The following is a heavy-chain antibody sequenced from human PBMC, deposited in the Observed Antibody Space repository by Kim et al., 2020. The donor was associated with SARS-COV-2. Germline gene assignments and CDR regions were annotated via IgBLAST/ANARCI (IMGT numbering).Heavy chain of an antibody. CDR2: INPNSGGK. CDR1: GYTFTGYY. V-gene: IGHV1-2*06. D-gene: IGHD3-10*01. Sequence: ASVKVSCKASGYTFTGYYMHWVRQAPGQGLEWMGRINPNSGGKNYAQKFQGRVTMTRDTSISTAYMELSRLRSDDTAVYYCVMVRGVIITQTDAFDIWGQGTMVTVSS. CDR3: VMVRGVIITQTDAFDI. J-gene: IGHJ3*02.